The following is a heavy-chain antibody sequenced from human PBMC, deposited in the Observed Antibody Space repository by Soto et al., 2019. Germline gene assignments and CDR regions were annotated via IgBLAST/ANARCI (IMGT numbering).Heavy chain of an antibody. J-gene: IGHJ6*03. V-gene: IGHV4-39*01. CDR2: IYYSGST. Sequence: SETLSLTCTVSGGSISSSSYYWGWFRQPPGKGLEWIGSIYYSGSTYYNPSLKSRVTISVDTSKNQFSLKLSSVTAADTAVYYCARHGYSSSWYPDYYYYYMDVWGKGTTVTVSS. CDR3: ARHGYSSSWYPDYYYYYMDV. D-gene: IGHD6-13*01. CDR1: GGSISSSSYY.